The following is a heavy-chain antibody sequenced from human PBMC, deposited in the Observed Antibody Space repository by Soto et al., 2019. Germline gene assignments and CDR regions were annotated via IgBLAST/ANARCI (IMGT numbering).Heavy chain of an antibody. V-gene: IGHV5-10-1*01. CDR2: IDPSDSYT. CDR1: GYSFTSYW. Sequence: RGESLKISCKGSGYSFTSYWISWVRQMPGKGLEWMGRIDPSDSYTNYSPSFQGHVTISADKSISAAYLQWNSLKASDTAMYYCARDTPTHYSHGMDVWGQGTTVTVSS. J-gene: IGHJ6*02. CDR3: ARDTPTHYSHGMDV.